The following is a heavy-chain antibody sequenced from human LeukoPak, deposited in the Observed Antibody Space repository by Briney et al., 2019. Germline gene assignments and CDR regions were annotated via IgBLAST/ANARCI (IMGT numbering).Heavy chain of an antibody. Sequence: SETLSLTCAVSGGSISSSNWWSWVRQPPGKGREWIGEIYHSGSTNYNPSLKRRVTISVDKSKNQFSLKLGSVTAADTAVYYCARDYCSSTSCPERSAFDIWGQGTMVTVSS. CDR1: GGSISSSNW. V-gene: IGHV4-4*02. CDR2: IYHSGST. J-gene: IGHJ3*02. CDR3: ARDYCSSTSCPERSAFDI. D-gene: IGHD2-2*01.